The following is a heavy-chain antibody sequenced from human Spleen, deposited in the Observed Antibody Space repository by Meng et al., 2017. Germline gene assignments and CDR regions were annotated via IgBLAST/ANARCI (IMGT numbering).Heavy chain of an antibody. J-gene: IGHJ4*02. CDR2: INPKSGDT. Sequence: VKVSCKPSGYNFPDYYIHWVRRAPGQGLEWMGRINPKSGDTHYAQRFQGRVTMTGDTSISTAYMELSGLRSDDTAMYYCARDEDISAAGKLFGDYWGQGTLVTVSS. CDR1: GYNFPDYY. CDR3: ARDEDISAAGKLFGDY. D-gene: IGHD6-13*01. V-gene: IGHV1-2*06.